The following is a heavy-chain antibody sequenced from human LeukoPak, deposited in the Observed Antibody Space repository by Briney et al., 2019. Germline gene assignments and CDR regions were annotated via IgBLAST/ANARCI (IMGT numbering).Heavy chain of an antibody. CDR1: GGSISSGGYY. D-gene: IGHD3/OR15-3a*01. CDR3: ARVTTSLWTGFDP. Sequence: KPSQTLSLTCTVSGGSISSGGYYWSWIRQHPGKGLEWIGYIYYSGSTYYNPSLKSRVTISVDTSKNQFSLKLSSVTAADTAVYFCARVTTSLWTGFDPWGQGTLVTVS. V-gene: IGHV4-31*03. J-gene: IGHJ5*02. CDR2: IYYSGST.